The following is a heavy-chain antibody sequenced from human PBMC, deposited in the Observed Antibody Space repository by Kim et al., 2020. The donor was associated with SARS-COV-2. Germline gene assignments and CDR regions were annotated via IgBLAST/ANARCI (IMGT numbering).Heavy chain of an antibody. V-gene: IGHV4-59*01. CDR3: ARTVTSIVGATRNWFDP. Sequence: LKSRVTISVDTSKNQFSLKLSSVTAADTAVYYCARTVTSIVGATRNWFDPWGQGTLVTVSS. D-gene: IGHD1-26*01. J-gene: IGHJ5*02.